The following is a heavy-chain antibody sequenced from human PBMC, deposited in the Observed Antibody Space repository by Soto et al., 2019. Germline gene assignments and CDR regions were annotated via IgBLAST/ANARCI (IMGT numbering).Heavy chain of an antibody. CDR3: ARHDISGSLHAIRWFDP. D-gene: IGHD5-12*01. V-gene: IGHV4-39*01. J-gene: IGHJ5*02. CDR1: GGSISSSSYY. Sequence: SETLSLTCTVSGGSISSSSYYWGWIRQPPGKGLEWIGSIYYSGSTYYNPSLKSRVTISVDTSKNQFSLKLSSVTAADTAVYYCARHDISGSLHAIRWFDPWGQGTLVTVSS. CDR2: IYYSGST.